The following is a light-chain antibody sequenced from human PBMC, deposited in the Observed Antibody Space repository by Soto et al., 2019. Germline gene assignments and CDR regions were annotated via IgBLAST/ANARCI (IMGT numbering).Light chain of an antibody. CDR2: DVT. J-gene: IGLJ1*01. CDR3: SSYTTSSSYV. CDR1: SSDVGGYIY. V-gene: IGLV2-14*01. Sequence: QSVLTQPASVSGSPGQPITISCTGTSSDVGGYIYVSWYQQHPGKDPKLMIYDVTSRPAGVSYRFSGSKSGNTASLTLSGLQAEDEADYYCSSYTTSSSYVFGTGTKVTVL.